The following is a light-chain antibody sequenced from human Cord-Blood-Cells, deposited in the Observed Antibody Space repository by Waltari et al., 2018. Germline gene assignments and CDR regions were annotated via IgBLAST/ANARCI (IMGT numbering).Light chain of an antibody. CDR3: QSADSSGTYV. Sequence: SYELTQPPSVSVSPRQTARITCSGDALPKQYAYWYQQKPGQAPVLVIYKDSERPSGIPERFSGSSSGTTVTLTTSGVQAEDEADYYCQSADSSGTYVFGTGTKVTVL. CDR2: KDS. J-gene: IGLJ1*01. CDR1: ALPKQY. V-gene: IGLV3-25*03.